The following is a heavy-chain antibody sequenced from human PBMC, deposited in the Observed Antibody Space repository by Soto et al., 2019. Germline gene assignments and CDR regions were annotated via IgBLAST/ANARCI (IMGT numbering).Heavy chain of an antibody. V-gene: IGHV4-31*03. Sequence: QVQLQESGPGLVKPSQTLSLTCTVSGGSLSSGGYYWSWIRQHPGKGLEWIGYIYYSGSTYYNPSRKSRVTISVDTSKNQFSLKLSSVTAADTAVYYCARAGYYDSSGYYYEPKGGAFDIWGQGTMVTVSS. CDR2: IYYSGST. CDR3: ARAGYYDSSGYYYEPKGGAFDI. CDR1: GGSLSSGGYY. D-gene: IGHD3-22*01. J-gene: IGHJ3*02.